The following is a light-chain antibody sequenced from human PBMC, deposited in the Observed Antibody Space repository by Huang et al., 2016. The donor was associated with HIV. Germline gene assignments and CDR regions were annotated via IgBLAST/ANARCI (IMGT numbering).Light chain of an antibody. CDR2: GAS. CDR3: QQYGSSPLIT. Sequence: EIVLTQSPGTLSLSPGERATLSCRASQSVSSSYLAWYQQKPGQAPRLLIYGASSRATGIPDRCSGSGSGTDFTLTISRLEPEDFAVYYCQQYGSSPLITFGQGTRLEIK. V-gene: IGKV3-20*01. J-gene: IGKJ5*01. CDR1: QSVSSSY.